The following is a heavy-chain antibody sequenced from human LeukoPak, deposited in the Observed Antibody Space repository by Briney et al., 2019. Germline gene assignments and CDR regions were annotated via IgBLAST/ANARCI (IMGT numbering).Heavy chain of an antibody. D-gene: IGHD6-13*01. CDR2: IYTSGST. CDR1: GGSISSGSYY. CDR3: ARDDSSSWYFDY. J-gene: IGHJ4*02. Sequence: ASQTLSLTCTVSGGSISSGSYYWSWIRQPAGKGLEWIGRIYTSGSTNYNPSLKSRVTISVDTSKNQFSLQLNSVTPEDTAVYYCARDDSSSWYFDYWGQGTLVTVSS. V-gene: IGHV4-61*02.